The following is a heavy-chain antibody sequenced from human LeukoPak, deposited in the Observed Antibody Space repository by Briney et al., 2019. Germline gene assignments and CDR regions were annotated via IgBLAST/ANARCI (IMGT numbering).Heavy chain of an antibody. D-gene: IGHD3-3*01. CDR1: GFTFSSYA. J-gene: IGHJ2*01. V-gene: IGHV3-23*01. CDR2: ISGGSNNI. CDR3: AKDQGTAIFGMIIPDWYFDL. Sequence: PGGSLRLSRAASGFTFSSYAMNWVRQAPGKGLEWVSSISGGSNNINYAGSVKGRFTTSRDNSQNTLYLQMNSLRADDTAVYYCAKDQGTAIFGMIIPDWYFDLWGRGTLVTVSS.